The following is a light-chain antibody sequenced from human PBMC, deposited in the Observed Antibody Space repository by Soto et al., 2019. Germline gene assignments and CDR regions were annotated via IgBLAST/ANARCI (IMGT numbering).Light chain of an antibody. CDR1: SSNIGGNT. J-gene: IGLJ3*02. CDR2: SND. CDR3: AAWDDSLNGWV. Sequence: QSVLTQAPSASGTPGQGVTISCSGSSSNIGGNTVSWYQQVPGTAPKLLIYSNDQRPSGVPDRFSGSKSGTSASLAIGGLQSEYEADYYCAAWDDSLNGWVFGGGTKLTVL. V-gene: IGLV1-44*01.